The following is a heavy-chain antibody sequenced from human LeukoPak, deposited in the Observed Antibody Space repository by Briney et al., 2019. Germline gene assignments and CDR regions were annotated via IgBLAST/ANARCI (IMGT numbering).Heavy chain of an antibody. J-gene: IGHJ4*02. CDR2: IYTSGST. Sequence: SETLSLTCTVSGGSISSGSYYWSWIRQPAGKGLEWIGRIYTSGSTNYNPSLKSRVTISVDTSKNQFSLKLSSVTAADTAVYYCASSRSSWYFYFDYWGQGTLVTVSS. V-gene: IGHV4-61*02. D-gene: IGHD6-13*01. CDR3: ASSRSSWYFYFDY. CDR1: GGSISSGSYY.